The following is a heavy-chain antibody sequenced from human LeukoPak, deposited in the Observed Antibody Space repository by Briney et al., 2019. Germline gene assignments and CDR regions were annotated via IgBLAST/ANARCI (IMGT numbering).Heavy chain of an antibody. CDR3: ARIPRRRGLGDYFNY. V-gene: IGHV4-4*02. CDR2: IYQSGST. J-gene: IGHJ4*02. Sequence: SGTLSLTCAVSVGSVNSSNWWSWVRQPPGKGLEWIGQIYQSGSTNYNTSLKSRVTISVDTYKNQFSLRLSSVTAADTAVYYCARIPRRRGLGDYFNYWGQGTWVTVSS. D-gene: IGHD3-16*01. CDR1: VGSVNSSNW.